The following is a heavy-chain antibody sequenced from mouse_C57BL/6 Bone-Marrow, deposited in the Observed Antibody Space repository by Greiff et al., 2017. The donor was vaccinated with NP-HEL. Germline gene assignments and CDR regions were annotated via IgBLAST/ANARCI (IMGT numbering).Heavy chain of an antibody. CDR1: GFTFTDYY. J-gene: IGHJ1*01. CDR2: IRNKANGYTT. D-gene: IGHD1-1*01. Sequence: EVKLVESGGGLVQPGGSLRLSCATSGFTFTDYYMIWVRQPPGKALEWLGFIRNKANGYTTEYSASVKGRFTISRVNSQSILYLQMNTLRAEDSATYYCARVYGSPWYFDVWGAGTTVTVSS. V-gene: IGHV7-3*02. CDR3: ARVYGSPWYFDV.